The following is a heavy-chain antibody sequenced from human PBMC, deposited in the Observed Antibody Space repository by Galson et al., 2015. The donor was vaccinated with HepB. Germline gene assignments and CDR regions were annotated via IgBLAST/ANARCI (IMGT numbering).Heavy chain of an antibody. V-gene: IGHV3-48*01. D-gene: IGHD2-21*02. Sequence: SLSLSCAASGFTFSSYSMNWVRQAPGKGLEWVSYISSSSSTIYYAESVKGRFTISRDNSKNTLYLQMNSLRAEDTAVYYCARPRLAHCGGDCYSSDYWGQGTLVTVSS. J-gene: IGHJ4*02. CDR3: ARPRLAHCGGDCYSSDY. CDR2: ISSSSSTI. CDR1: GFTFSSYS.